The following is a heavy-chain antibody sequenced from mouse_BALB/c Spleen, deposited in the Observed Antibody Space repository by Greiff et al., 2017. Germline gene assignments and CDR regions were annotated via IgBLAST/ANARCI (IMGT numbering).Heavy chain of an antibody. CDR3: ARGITTAYFDY. CDR2: ISSGSSTI. V-gene: IGHV5-17*02. J-gene: IGHJ2*01. Sequence: EVKLMESGGGLVQPGGSRKLSCAASGFTFSSFGMHWVRQAPEKGLEWVAYISSGSSTIYYADTVKGRFTISRDNPKNTLFLQMTSLRSEDTAMYYCARGITTAYFDYWGQGTTLTVSA. CDR1: GFTFSSFG. D-gene: IGHD1-2*01.